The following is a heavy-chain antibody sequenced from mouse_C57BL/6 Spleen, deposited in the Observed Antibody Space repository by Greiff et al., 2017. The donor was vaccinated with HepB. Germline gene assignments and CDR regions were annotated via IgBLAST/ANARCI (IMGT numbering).Heavy chain of an antibody. Sequence: EVKVEESGGGLVKPGGSLKLSCAASGFTFSSYAMSWVRQTPEKRLEWVATISDGGSYTNYPDNVKGRFTISRDNAKNNLYLQMSHLKSEDTAMYYCARAGYDSNYGYAMDYWGQGTSVTVSS. CDR1: GFTFSSYA. D-gene: IGHD2-5*01. V-gene: IGHV5-4*03. CDR2: ISDGGSYT. J-gene: IGHJ4*01. CDR3: ARAGYDSNYGYAMDY.